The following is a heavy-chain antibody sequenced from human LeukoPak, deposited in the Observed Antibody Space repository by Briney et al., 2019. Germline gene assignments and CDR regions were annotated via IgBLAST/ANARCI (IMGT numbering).Heavy chain of an antibody. CDR3: ARSSLEGSTRGSDY. CDR2: IYPGDSDT. D-gene: IGHD5-12*01. CDR1: GYSFTSYW. J-gene: IGHJ4*02. Sequence: GAPLKICCNASGYSFTSYWIGWRRQMPGEGLEGMGIIYPGDSDTRYSPSFQGQVTISADKSISTAYLQWSSLKASDTAMYYCARSSLEGSTRGSDYWGQGTLVTVSS. V-gene: IGHV5-51*01.